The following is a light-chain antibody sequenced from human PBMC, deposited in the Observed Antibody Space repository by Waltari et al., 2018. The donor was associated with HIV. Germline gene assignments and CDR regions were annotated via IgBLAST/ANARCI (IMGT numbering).Light chain of an antibody. V-gene: IGLV2-14*03. CDR3: SSYSTRGFVL. J-gene: IGLJ3*02. CDR2: AVY. Sequence: SALTQPASVSGSPGQSITISCTGPASDRTTFNFVSWYQQSPGRAPKLIIVAVYFRPSGVSDLFSGSKSGDTASLTISALRAEDECYCFCSSYSTRGFVLFGGGTKVTVL. CDR1: ASDRTTFNF.